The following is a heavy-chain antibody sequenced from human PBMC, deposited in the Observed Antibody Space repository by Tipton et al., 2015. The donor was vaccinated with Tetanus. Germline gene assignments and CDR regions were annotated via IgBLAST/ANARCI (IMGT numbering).Heavy chain of an antibody. V-gene: IGHV3-23*01. J-gene: IGHJ6*04. CDR3: AKEALGVLNL. CDR1: GFTFKSYT. CDR2: ISGSRLTS. D-gene: IGHD1-14*01. Sequence: SLRLSCEASGFTFKSYTMNWLRQAPGNGLEWVAAISGSRLTSYYADSVKGRFTISRDNSKNTLSLQLNSLRADDTAIYYCAKEALGVLNLWGKGTTVIVSS.